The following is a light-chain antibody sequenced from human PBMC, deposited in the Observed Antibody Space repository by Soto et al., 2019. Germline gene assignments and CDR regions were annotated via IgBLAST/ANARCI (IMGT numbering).Light chain of an antibody. J-gene: IGKJ5*01. V-gene: IGKV3-20*01. Sequence: EIVLTPSPGTLSLSPGERANLSCRASQSVNSDYLGWFQQKPGQAPRLLIYGASTRATGIPDRFSGSGSGTDFTLTISRLEPEDFAVYYCHHYGGSPIPFGQGTRLEI. CDR1: QSVNSDY. CDR3: HHYGGSPIP. CDR2: GAS.